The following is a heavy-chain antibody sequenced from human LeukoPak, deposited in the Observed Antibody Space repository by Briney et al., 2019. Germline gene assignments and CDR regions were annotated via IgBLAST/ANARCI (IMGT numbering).Heavy chain of an antibody. CDR2: ISDSGGS. CDR1: GSTFSSYA. V-gene: IGHV3-23*01. J-gene: IGHJ6*02. CDR3: AKGTTAAPYYYYYSMDV. Sequence: PGGSLRLSCAAAGSTFSSYAMNWVRQAPGKGLEWVSGISDSGGSTDSVKGRFTISRDNSKNTLYLQMNSLRAEDSAVYYCAKGTTAAPYYYYYSMDVWGQGTTVTASS. D-gene: IGHD1-1*01.